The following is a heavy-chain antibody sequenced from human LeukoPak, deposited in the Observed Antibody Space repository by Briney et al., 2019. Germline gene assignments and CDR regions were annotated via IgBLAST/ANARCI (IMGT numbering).Heavy chain of an antibody. J-gene: IGHJ4*02. D-gene: IGHD2-2*01. CDR1: GASVSSSDYY. CDR3: ARLFIRDIVVVPAASIDS. V-gene: IGHV4-39*01. CDR2: IYFSGGT. Sequence: PSETLSLTCTVSGASVSSSDYYWGWIRHPPGKRLEWVGNIYFSGGTYYNPPLKSRVTMSVDTSNNQFSLKLSSVTATDTAVYYCARLFIRDIVVVPAASIDSWGQGTLVTVSS.